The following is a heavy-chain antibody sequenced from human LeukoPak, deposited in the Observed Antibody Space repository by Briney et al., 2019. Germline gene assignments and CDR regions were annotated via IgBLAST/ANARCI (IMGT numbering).Heavy chain of an antibody. Sequence: ASVKVSCKASGYTFTIYGISWVRQAPGQGLEWMGWISAYNGNTNYAQKLQSRVTMTTDTSTSTAYMELRCLRSDDTAVYYCARGGAWFGELLSLPPYYYYYGMDVWGQGTTVTVSS. D-gene: IGHD3-10*01. CDR3: ARGGAWFGELLSLPPYYYYYGMDV. CDR1: GYTFTIYG. CDR2: ISAYNGNT. J-gene: IGHJ6*02. V-gene: IGHV1-18*01.